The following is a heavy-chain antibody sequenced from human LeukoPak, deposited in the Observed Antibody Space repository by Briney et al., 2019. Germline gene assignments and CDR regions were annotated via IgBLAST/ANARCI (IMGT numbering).Heavy chain of an antibody. CDR3: ARDPERVVPAAGGPA. J-gene: IGHJ4*02. V-gene: IGHV3-21*01. D-gene: IGHD2-2*01. Sequence: PGGSLRLSCAASGFTFSSYSMNWVRQAPGKGLEWVSSISSSSSYIYYADSVKGRFTISRDNAKSSLYLQMNSLRAEDTAVYYCARDPERVVPAAGGPAWGQGTLVTVSS. CDR1: GFTFSSYS. CDR2: ISSSSSYI.